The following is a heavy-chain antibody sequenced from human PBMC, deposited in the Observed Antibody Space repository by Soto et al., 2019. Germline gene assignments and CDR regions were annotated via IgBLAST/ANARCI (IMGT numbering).Heavy chain of an antibody. J-gene: IGHJ4*02. D-gene: IGHD2-15*01. Sequence: GGSLRLSCAAPGFTFGSYSMNWVRQAPGKGLEWVSYISSSTSTIYYADSVKGRFTISRDNAKNSLYLQMNSLRAEDTAVYYCATGKGRSPLDCWGQGTLVTGSS. CDR3: ATGKGRSPLDC. CDR1: GFTFGSYS. CDR2: ISSSTSTI. V-gene: IGHV3-48*01.